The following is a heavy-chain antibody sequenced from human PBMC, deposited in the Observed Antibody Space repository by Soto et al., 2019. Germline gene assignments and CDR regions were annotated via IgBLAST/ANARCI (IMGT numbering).Heavy chain of an antibody. J-gene: IGHJ4*02. V-gene: IGHV3-21*01. CDR1: GHTFSNYN. Sequence: GGSLRLSCAAAGHTFSNYNMNWVRQAPGKGLEWVSSISSGSSYIYYADSVKGRFTISRDNAKKSLFLQMNSLRAEDTAVYYCATSVSVAAPFASWGQGTLVTVSS. CDR2: ISSGSSYI. CDR3: ATSVSVAAPFAS. D-gene: IGHD6-19*01.